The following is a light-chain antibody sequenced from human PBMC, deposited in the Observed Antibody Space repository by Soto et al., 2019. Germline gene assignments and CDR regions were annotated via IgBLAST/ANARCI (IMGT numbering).Light chain of an antibody. J-gene: IGKJ1*01. V-gene: IGKV3-20*01. CDR3: QHYGSSSPVA. CDR1: QSVSSSY. CDR2: GAS. Sequence: EIVMTQSPGTLSLSPGERATLSCRASQSVSSSYLAWYQQKPGQAPRLLIYGASSRATGIPDRFSGSGSGTDFTLTISRLEPEDFAVYYCQHYGSSSPVAFGQGTKVDIK.